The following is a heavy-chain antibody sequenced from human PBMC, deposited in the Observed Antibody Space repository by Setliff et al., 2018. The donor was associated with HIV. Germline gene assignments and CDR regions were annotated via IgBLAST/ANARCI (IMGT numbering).Heavy chain of an antibody. CDR2: MFTSGST. J-gene: IGHJ6*02. CDR3: VRGLSVYSYANVYYYHGMDV. V-gene: IGHV4-61*09. CDR1: GGSISSGSYC. Sequence: KPSETLSLTCTVSGGSISSGSYCWTWIRQPAGKGLEWIGHMFTSGSTSYNPSLRSRVTISVDTSQSRFSLKLTSVNAADTAVYYCVRGLSVYSYANVYYYHGMDVWGQGTTVTVSS. D-gene: IGHD5-18*01.